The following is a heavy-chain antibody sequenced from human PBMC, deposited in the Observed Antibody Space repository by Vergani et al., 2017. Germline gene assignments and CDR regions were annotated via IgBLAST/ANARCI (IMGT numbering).Heavy chain of an antibody. CDR2: LSASDRRT. V-gene: IGHV3-23*04. Sequence: EVQMVESGGGLVKPGGSLRLSCAASGFTFIMHAMSWVRQAPGKGLEWVSTLSASDRRTHYADSVKGRFTISRDNSKNTLYLQMNSLRAEDTAVYYCAKEGGGFDYWGQGTLVTVSS. CDR3: AKEGGGFDY. CDR1: GFTFIMHA. D-gene: IGHD3-16*01. J-gene: IGHJ4*02.